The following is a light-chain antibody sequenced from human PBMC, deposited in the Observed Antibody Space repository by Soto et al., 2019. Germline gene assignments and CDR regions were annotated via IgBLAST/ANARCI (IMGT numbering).Light chain of an antibody. CDR1: QTITTY. J-gene: IGKJ4*01. CDR3: QQTYNTPLT. Sequence: DIQMTQSPSSLSASVGDRVTITYRASQTITTYLNWYQQRPGKAPKLLIFGATALQGGVPSRFSGSGSGTDFTLTISSLQPEDFATYHCQQTYNTPLTFGGGTGGYQ. V-gene: IGKV1-39*01. CDR2: GAT.